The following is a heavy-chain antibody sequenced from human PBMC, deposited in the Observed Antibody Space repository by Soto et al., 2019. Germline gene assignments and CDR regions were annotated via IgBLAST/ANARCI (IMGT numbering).Heavy chain of an antibody. V-gene: IGHV3-33*01. CDR1: GFTFSSYG. CDR3: ASSDYYGSGSYPDY. Sequence: QVQLVESGGGVVQPGRSLRLSCAASGFTFSSYGMHWVRQAPGKGLEWVAVIWYDGSNKYYADSVKGRFTISRDNSKNTLYLQMNSLRAEDTAVYYCASSDYYGSGSYPDYWGQGTLVTVSS. CDR2: IWYDGSNK. D-gene: IGHD3-10*01. J-gene: IGHJ4*02.